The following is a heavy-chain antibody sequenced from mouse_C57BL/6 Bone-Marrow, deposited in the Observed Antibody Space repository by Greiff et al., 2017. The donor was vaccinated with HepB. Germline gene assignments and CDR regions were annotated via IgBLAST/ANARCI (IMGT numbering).Heavy chain of an antibody. D-gene: IGHD2-5*01. V-gene: IGHV1-5*01. J-gene: IGHJ1*03. Sequence: VQLQQSGTVLARPGASVKMSCKTSGYTFTSYWMHWVKQRPGQGLEWIGAIYPGNSDTSYNQKFKGKAKLTAVTSASTAYMELSSLTNEDSAVYYCTIGDSNHWYFDVWGTGTTVTVSS. CDR2: IYPGNSDT. CDR3: TIGDSNHWYFDV. CDR1: GYTFTSYW.